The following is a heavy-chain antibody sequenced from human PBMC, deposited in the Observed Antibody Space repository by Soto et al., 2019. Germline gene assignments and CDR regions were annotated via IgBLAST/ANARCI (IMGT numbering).Heavy chain of an antibody. CDR1: GFIFSEST. D-gene: IGHD2-15*01. Sequence: EVQLVESGGGLVQPGGSLRLSCSASGFIFSESTIYWVRQVPGKVLEAISAVSTSGRSTYYADSVKDRFTISRDNSKNTLFLQMGSLRPEDTAIYYCVKQAHGLDGVAFDYWGQGTQVTVAS. CDR2: VSTSGRST. CDR3: VKQAHGLDGVAFDY. V-gene: IGHV3-64D*06. J-gene: IGHJ4*02.